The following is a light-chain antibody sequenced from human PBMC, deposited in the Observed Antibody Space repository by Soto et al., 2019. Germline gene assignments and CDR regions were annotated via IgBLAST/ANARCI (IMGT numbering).Light chain of an antibody. Sequence: QSALTQPSSASGSPGQSVTISCTGTSSDVGGYNYVSWYQHHPGKAPKLMIYEVSKRPSGVPDRFSGSKSGNTASLIVSGLQADDEADYYCSSYGGSNNFVFGGGTKLTVL. CDR1: SSDVGGYNY. V-gene: IGLV2-8*01. CDR2: EVS. CDR3: SSYGGSNNFV. J-gene: IGLJ2*01.